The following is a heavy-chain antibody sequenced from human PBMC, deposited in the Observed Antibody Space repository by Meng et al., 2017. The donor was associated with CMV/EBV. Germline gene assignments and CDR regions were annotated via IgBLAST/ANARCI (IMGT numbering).Heavy chain of an antibody. CDR3: ARHEHWDAFDI. CDR2: ISSSSSYI. Sequence: GESLKISCAASGFTFSSYSMNWVRQAPGKGLEWVSSISSSSSYIYYADSVKGRFTISRDNAKNSLYLQMNSLRAEDTAVYYCARHEHWDAFDIWGQGTMVTVSS. CDR1: GFTFSSYS. D-gene: IGHD3-3*02. J-gene: IGHJ3*02. V-gene: IGHV3-21*01.